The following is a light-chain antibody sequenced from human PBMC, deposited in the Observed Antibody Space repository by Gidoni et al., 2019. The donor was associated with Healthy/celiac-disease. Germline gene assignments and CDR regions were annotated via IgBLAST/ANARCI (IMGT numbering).Light chain of an antibody. CDR3: QQRSSWPKYT. Sequence: EIVLTHSPATLSLFPGERAPLSCRASQSFSSYLAWYQQKPGQAPRLLIYDASNRATGIPARFSGSGSGTDFTLTISSLEPEDFAVYYCQQRSSWPKYTFGQGTKLEIK. V-gene: IGKV3-11*01. CDR2: DAS. J-gene: IGKJ2*01. CDR1: QSFSSY.